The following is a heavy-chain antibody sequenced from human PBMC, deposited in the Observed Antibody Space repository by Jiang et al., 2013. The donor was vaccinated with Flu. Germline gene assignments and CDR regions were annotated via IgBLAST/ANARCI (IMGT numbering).Heavy chain of an antibody. Sequence: LSCAASGFTVSSNYMSWVRQAPGKGLEWVSVIYSGGSTYYADSVKGRFTISRDISKNTVYLQMNSLRAEDTAVYYCARRRYYDSSGYYHHFDYWGQGTLVTVSS. CDR2: IYSGGST. CDR3: ARRRYYDSSGYYHHFDY. V-gene: IGHV3-53*05. D-gene: IGHD3-22*01. J-gene: IGHJ4*02. CDR1: GFTVSSNY.